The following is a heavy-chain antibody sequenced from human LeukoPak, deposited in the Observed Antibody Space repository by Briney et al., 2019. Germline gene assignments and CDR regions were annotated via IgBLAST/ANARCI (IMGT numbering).Heavy chain of an antibody. V-gene: IGHV3-30*02. D-gene: IGHD3-3*01. CDR1: GTDFNRLG. CDR2: IRYDGSKT. Sequence: GGSLRLSCEVSGTDFNRLGMNGVRKPPGKGLEWLAFIRYDGSKTEYEESVKGRFSVSRDNSKNTLYLDMNSVRIEDTAVYYCVKDTIFTVDPFDYWGQGTLVSVSS. J-gene: IGHJ4*02. CDR3: VKDTIFTVDPFDY.